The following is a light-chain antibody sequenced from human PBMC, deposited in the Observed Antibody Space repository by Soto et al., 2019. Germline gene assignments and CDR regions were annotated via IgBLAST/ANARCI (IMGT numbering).Light chain of an antibody. J-gene: IGLJ1*01. Sequence: QSALTQPRSVSGSPGQSVTVSCTGTSSDVGGHNHVSWYQQYPGKAPKPMISDVNKRPSGVPDRFSGSKSGNTASLTISGLQAEDEADYYCCSFAGRIFGFGPGTKLTVL. V-gene: IGLV2-11*01. CDR1: SSDVGGHNH. CDR3: CSFAGRIFG. CDR2: DVN.